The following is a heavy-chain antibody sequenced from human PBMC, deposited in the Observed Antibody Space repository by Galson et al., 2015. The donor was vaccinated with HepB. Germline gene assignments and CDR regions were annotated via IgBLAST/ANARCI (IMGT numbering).Heavy chain of an antibody. D-gene: IGHD6-19*01. CDR3: AREVRAVAGIYYYGMDV. V-gene: IGHV4-59*01. CDR2: IYYSGST. J-gene: IGHJ6*02. Sequence: LTCTVSGGSISSYYWSWIRQPPGKGLEWIGYIYYSGSTNYNPSLKSRVTISVDTSKNQFSLKLSSVTAADTAVYYCAREVRAVAGIYYYGMDVWGQGTTVTVSS. CDR1: GGSISSYY.